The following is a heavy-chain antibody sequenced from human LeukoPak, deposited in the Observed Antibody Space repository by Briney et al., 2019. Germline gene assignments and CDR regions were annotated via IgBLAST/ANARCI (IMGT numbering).Heavy chain of an antibody. CDR2: ISASGGTT. Sequence: GGSLRLSCAASGFTFNNYAMSWVRQAPGKGLEWASAISASGGTTYYADSVKGRFTISRDNSENTFFLQMNSLRAEDTAVYYCAKEPREYCSSTSCPNWFDSWGQGTLVTVSS. J-gene: IGHJ5*01. CDR3: AKEPREYCSSTSCPNWFDS. CDR1: GFTFNNYA. V-gene: IGHV3-23*01. D-gene: IGHD2-2*01.